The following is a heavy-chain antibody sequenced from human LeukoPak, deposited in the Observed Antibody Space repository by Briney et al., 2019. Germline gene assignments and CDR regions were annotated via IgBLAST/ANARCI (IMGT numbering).Heavy chain of an antibody. V-gene: IGHV3-30-3*01. D-gene: IGHD6-19*01. Sequence: GGSLRLSCAASAFTLSIYAMHWVRQAPGKGLEWVAVMSYDGNNKYYADSVKGRFTISRDSSRATLYLQMNSLRVEDTAVYYCARDSSGWSMGGFLDYWGQGTLVTVSS. CDR1: AFTLSIYA. CDR2: MSYDGNNK. CDR3: ARDSSGWSMGGFLDY. J-gene: IGHJ4*02.